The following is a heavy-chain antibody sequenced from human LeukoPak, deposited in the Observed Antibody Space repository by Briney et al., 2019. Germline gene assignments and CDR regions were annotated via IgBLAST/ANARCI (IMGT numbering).Heavy chain of an antibody. Sequence: ASVKVSCKASGGTFSSYAISWVRQAPGQGLEWMGWMNPNSGNTGYAQKFQGRVTITRNTSISTAYMELSSLRSEDTAVYYCARGQLYDFWSGYPNWFDPWGQGTLVTVSS. D-gene: IGHD3-3*01. V-gene: IGHV1-8*03. CDR1: GGTFSSYA. CDR2: MNPNSGNT. J-gene: IGHJ5*02. CDR3: ARGQLYDFWSGYPNWFDP.